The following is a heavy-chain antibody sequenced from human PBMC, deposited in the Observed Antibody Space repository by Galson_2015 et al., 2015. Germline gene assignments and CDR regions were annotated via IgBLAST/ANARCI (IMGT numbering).Heavy chain of an antibody. CDR1: GFTFSTYS. CDR2: ISSSGGTI. D-gene: IGHD5-12*01. CDR3: ALRPPPDY. J-gene: IGHJ4*02. Sequence: SLRLSCAASGFTFSTYSMNWVRQAPGKGLEWVSYISSSGGTIYYADSVKGRFTISRDNVKNSLYLQMNSLRDEDTAVYYCALRPPPDYWGQGTLFTVSS. V-gene: IGHV3-48*02.